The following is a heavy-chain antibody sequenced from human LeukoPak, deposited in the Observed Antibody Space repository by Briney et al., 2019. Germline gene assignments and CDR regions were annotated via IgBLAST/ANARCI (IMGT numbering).Heavy chain of an antibody. J-gene: IGHJ3*02. CDR2: IYYSGST. Sequence: SQTLSLTCTVSGGSISSGGYYWSWIRQHPGKGLEWIGYIYYSGSTYYNPSLKSRVTISVDTSKNQFSLKLSSVTAADTAVYYCARPTVTTGNAFDIWGQGTMVTVSS. V-gene: IGHV4-31*03. CDR1: GGSISSGGYY. D-gene: IGHD4-17*01. CDR3: ARPTVTTGNAFDI.